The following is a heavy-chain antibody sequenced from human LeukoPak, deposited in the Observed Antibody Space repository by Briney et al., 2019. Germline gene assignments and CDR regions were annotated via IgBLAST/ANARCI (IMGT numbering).Heavy chain of an antibody. D-gene: IGHD2-21*02. J-gene: IGHJ4*02. CDR2: ISYDGSNK. CDR3: AVTSFDFDY. Sequence: GGSLRLSCAASGFTFSSYTMNWVRQAPGKGLEWVAVISYDGSNKYYADSVKGRFTISRDNSKNTLYLQMNSLRAEDTAVYYCAVTSFDFDYWGQGTLVTVSS. CDR1: GFTFSSYT. V-gene: IGHV3-30*03.